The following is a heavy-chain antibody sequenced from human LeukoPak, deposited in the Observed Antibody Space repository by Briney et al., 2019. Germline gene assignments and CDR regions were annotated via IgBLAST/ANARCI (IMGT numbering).Heavy chain of an antibody. Sequence: SETLSLTCTVSGGSISTYYWSWIRQPPGKGLEWIGYIYYSGTTNYNPSLKSRVTISVDTSKNQFSLNLSSVTAAATAVYYCARDKRDGYNGDFDYWGQGTLVTVSS. CDR2: IYYSGTT. CDR3: ARDKRDGYNGDFDY. V-gene: IGHV4-59*01. CDR1: GGSISTYY. J-gene: IGHJ4*02. D-gene: IGHD5-24*01.